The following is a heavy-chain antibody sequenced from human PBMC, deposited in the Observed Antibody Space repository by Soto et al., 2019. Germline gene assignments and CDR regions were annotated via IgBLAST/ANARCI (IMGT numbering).Heavy chain of an antibody. CDR3: AKDLGPTMSSGDAFDI. D-gene: IGHD5-12*01. CDR2: ISGSGGST. J-gene: IGHJ3*02. CDR1: GFTFSSYA. V-gene: IGHV3-23*01. Sequence: GGSLRLSCAASGFTFSSYAMSWVRQAPGKGLEWVSAISGSGGSTYYADSVKGRFTISRDNSKNTLYLQMNSLRAEDTAVYYCAKDLGPTMSSGDAFDIWGQGTMVTVSS.